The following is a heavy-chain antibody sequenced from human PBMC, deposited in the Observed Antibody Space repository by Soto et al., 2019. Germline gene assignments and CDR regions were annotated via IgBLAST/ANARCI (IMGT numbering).Heavy chain of an antibody. J-gene: IGHJ4*02. D-gene: IGHD3-10*01. V-gene: IGHV3-66*04. CDR2: IYSGGST. CDR1: GVTVSSNY. Sequence: EVQLVESGGGLVQPGGSLRLSCAASGVTVSSNYMSWVRQAPGKGLEWVSVIYSGGSTYYADSVKGRFTISRDNSKNTLYLQMNSLRGEDKAVYYCARHVYHYGGGYFDYWGQGTLVTVSS. CDR3: ARHVYHYGGGYFDY.